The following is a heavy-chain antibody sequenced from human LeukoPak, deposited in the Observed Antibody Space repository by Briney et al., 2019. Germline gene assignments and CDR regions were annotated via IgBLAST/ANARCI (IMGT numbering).Heavy chain of an antibody. CDR2: ISGSGGST. CDR3: AKAGLQYYDDSSGYYSFFDY. Sequence: GGSLRLSCAASGFTFSSYAMSWVRQAPGKGLEWVSAISGSGGSTYYADSVKGRFTISRDNPKNTLYLQMNSLSAEDTAVYYCAKAGLQYYDDSSGYYSFFDYWGQGTLVTVSS. J-gene: IGHJ4*01. D-gene: IGHD3-22*01. CDR1: GFTFSSYA. V-gene: IGHV3-23*01.